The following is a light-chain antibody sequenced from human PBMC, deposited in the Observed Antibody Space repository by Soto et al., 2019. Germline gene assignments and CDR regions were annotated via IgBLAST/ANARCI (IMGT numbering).Light chain of an antibody. CDR1: SSNIGKNY. V-gene: IGLV1-51*02. CDR2: ENN. Sequence: QSVLTQPPSVSAAPGQKVTISCSGSSSNIGKNYVSWYQQVPGTAPKLLIYENNKRRSGIPDRFSGSKSGTSATLGITGLQTGDEADYYCGTWDSSLSVYVLGTGTKLTVL. CDR3: GTWDSSLSVYV. J-gene: IGLJ1*01.